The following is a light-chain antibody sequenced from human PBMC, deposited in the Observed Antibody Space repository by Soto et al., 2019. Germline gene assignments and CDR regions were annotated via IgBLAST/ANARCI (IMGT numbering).Light chain of an antibody. J-gene: IGKJ4*01. CDR1: QSVSTN. CDR3: QQYNSWPLT. CDR2: GAS. Sequence: EIVMTQSPATLSVSPGERATLSCRASQSVSTNLAWYQQKPGQAPRLLIYGASTRATGIPARFSGSGSGTEFTLTISSLQSEDFEVYSCQQYNSWPLTFGGGTKV. V-gene: IGKV3-15*01.